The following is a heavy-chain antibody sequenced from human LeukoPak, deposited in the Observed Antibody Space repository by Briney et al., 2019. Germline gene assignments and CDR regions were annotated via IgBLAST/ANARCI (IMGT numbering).Heavy chain of an antibody. J-gene: IGHJ6*03. CDR3: ASKPGYSYGGPVKYYYYYMDV. V-gene: IGHV4-30-2*01. CDR2: IYHSGST. D-gene: IGHD5-18*01. CDR1: GGSISSGGYY. Sequence: PSETLSLTCTVSGGSISSGGYYWSWIRQPPGKGLEWIGYIYHSGSTYYNPSLKSRVTISVDRSKNQFSLKLSSVTAADTAVYYCASKPGYSYGGPVKYYYYYMDVWGKGTTVTVSS.